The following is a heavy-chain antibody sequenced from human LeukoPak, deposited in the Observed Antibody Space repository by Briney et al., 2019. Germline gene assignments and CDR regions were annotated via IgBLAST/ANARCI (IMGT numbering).Heavy chain of an antibody. Sequence: PGGSLRLSCAASGFTFSNYGVNWVRQAPGKGLEWVAYIRNDASNDYYADSVKGRFTVSRDNSKNTLYLQVNSLRAEDTAVYYCAKVSSCSSTSCQDYAFDIWGQGTMVTVSS. J-gene: IGHJ3*02. CDR1: GFTFSNYG. V-gene: IGHV3-30*02. CDR2: IRNDASND. D-gene: IGHD2-2*01. CDR3: AKVSSCSSTSCQDYAFDI.